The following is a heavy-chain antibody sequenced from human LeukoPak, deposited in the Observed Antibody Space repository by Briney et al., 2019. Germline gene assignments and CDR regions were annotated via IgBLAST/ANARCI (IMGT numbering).Heavy chain of an antibody. D-gene: IGHD5-24*01. CDR3: ARDPSATASAPGPYYMDV. CDR2: INPSGGST. Sequence: ASVKDSRKASGYTFTSYYLHWVRQAPGQGLEWMGIINPSGGSTSYAQKFQGRVTMTRDMSTSTVYMELSSLRSEDTAVYYCARDPSATASAPGPYYMDVWGKGTTVTVSS. J-gene: IGHJ6*03. V-gene: IGHV1-46*01. CDR1: GYTFTSYY.